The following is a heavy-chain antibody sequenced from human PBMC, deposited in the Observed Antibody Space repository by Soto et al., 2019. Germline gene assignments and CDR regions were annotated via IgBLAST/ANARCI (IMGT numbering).Heavy chain of an antibody. D-gene: IGHD4-17*01. Sequence: VKVSCKASGGTFSSYAISWVRQAPGQGLEWRGGIIPIFGTANYAQKFQGRVTITADESTSRAYMELSSLRSEDTAVNYCARDYGDYAFSYWGQGTPVTVSS. CDR1: GGTFSSYA. J-gene: IGHJ4*02. CDR3: ARDYGDYAFSY. CDR2: IIPIFGTA. V-gene: IGHV1-69*13.